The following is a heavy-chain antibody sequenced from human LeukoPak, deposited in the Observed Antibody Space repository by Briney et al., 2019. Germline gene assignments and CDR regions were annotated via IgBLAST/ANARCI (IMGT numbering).Heavy chain of an antibody. CDR1: GGSISSGGYY. J-gene: IGHJ5*02. D-gene: IGHD6-6*01. CDR3: ARLGQAARPARFDP. V-gene: IGHV4-61*08. CDR2: IYYSGST. Sequence: SQTLSLTCTVSGGSISSGGYYWSWIRQPPGKGLEWIGYIYYSGSTNYNPSLKSRVTISVDTSKNQFSLKLSSVTAADTAVYYCARLGQAARPARFDPWGQGTLVTVSS.